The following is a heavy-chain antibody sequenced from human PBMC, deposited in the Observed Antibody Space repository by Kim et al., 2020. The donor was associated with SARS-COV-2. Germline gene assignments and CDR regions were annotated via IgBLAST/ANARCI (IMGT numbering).Heavy chain of an antibody. CDR1: GYSISSGYY. D-gene: IGHD2-15*01. Sequence: SETLSLTCTVSGYSISSGYYWGWIRQSPGKGLEWIGSIHHSGSTSYNPSLKSRVTISVDTSRNQFSLKLSSVTAADTAVYYCARDTHLNYWGQGTLVTVSS. V-gene: IGHV4-38-2*02. CDR2: IHHSGST. CDR3: ARDTHLNY. J-gene: IGHJ4*02.